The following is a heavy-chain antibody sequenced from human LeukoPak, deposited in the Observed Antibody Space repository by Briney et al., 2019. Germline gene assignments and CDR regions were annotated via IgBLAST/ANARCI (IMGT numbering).Heavy chain of an antibody. V-gene: IGHV4-59*08. D-gene: IGHD2-15*01. J-gene: IGHJ4*02. CDR2: IYYSGST. Sequence: SERLSLTCIVSGGSINTYYWSWVRQPPGKGLELIGYIYYSGSTNYNPSLKGRVTISVDTYKNQFSLKLSSVTGADTAVYYCARHYCSGGGCYYFDYWGQGTLVSVSS. CDR3: ARHYCSGGGCYYFDY. CDR1: GGSINTYY.